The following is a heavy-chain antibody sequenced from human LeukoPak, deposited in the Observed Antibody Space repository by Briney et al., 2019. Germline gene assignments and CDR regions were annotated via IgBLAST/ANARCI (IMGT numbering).Heavy chain of an antibody. J-gene: IGHJ3*02. D-gene: IGHD3-22*01. V-gene: IGHV4-59*01. Sequence: PSETLSLICTVSGGSISSYYWSWIRQPPGKGLEWIGYIYYSGSTNYNPSLKSRVTISVDTSKNQFSLKLSSVTAADTAVYYCARIDYDSSGYFQDAFDIWGQGTMVTVSS. CDR2: IYYSGST. CDR3: ARIDYDSSGYFQDAFDI. CDR1: GGSISSYY.